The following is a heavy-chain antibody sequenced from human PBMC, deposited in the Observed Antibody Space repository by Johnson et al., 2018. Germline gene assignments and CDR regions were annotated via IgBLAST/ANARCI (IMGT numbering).Heavy chain of an antibody. CDR2: IKSKTDGGTT. J-gene: IGHJ6*02. V-gene: IGHV3-15*01. Sequence: VQLVQSGGGLVKPGGSLRLSCAASGFTFSNAWMSWVRQAPGKGLEWVGRIKSKTDGGTTDYAAPVKGRFTISRDDSKNTLYLQMNSLKTEDTAVDYCTNSGSHYYYYGMDVWGQGTTVTGSS. CDR1: GFTFSNAW. D-gene: IGHD5-12*01. CDR3: TNSGSHYYYYGMDV.